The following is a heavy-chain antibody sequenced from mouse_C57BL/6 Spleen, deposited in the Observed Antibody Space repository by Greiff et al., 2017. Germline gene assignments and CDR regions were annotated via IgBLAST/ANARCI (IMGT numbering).Heavy chain of an antibody. Sequence: EVQLQQSGPVLVKPGASVKMSCKASGYTFTDYYMNWVKQSHGKSLEWIGVINPYNGGTSYNQKFKGKATLTVDKSSSTAYMELNSLTSEDSAVYYCARWLLRFDYWGQGTTLTVSS. J-gene: IGHJ2*01. CDR2: INPYNGGT. V-gene: IGHV1-19*01. D-gene: IGHD2-3*01. CDR1: GYTFTDYY. CDR3: ARWLLRFDY.